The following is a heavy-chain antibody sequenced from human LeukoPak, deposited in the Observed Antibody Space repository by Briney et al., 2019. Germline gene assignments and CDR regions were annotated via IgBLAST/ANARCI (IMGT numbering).Heavy chain of an antibody. J-gene: IGHJ2*01. D-gene: IGHD3-9*01. CDR1: GFTFSNYN. CDR2: ISNSSITI. Sequence: GGSLRLSCAASGFTFSNYNLNWVRQAPGKGLEWVSFISNSSITIYYADSVKGRFTISRDNAKNSLYLQMNSLRAEDTALYYCARTEYQLHYDILTGYSNYYFDLWGRGTLVTVSS. V-gene: IGHV3-48*01. CDR3: ARTEYQLHYDILTGYSNYYFDL.